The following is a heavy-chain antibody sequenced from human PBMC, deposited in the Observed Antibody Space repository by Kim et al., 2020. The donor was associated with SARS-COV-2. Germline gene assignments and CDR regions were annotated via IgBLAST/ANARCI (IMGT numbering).Heavy chain of an antibody. D-gene: IGHD3-10*01. J-gene: IGHJ4*02. Sequence: SQKFQGRVTITRDTSASTAYMELSSLRSEDTAVYYCARAHPSSQAGHFDYWGQGTLVTVSS. V-gene: IGHV1-3*01. CDR3: ARAHPSSQAGHFDY.